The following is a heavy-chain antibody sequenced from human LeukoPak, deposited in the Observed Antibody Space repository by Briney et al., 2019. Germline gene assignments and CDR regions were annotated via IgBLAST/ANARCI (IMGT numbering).Heavy chain of an antibody. D-gene: IGHD3-9*01. Sequence: ASVKVSCKASGYTFTSYYMHWVRQAPGQGLEWMGWINPNSGGTSYAQKFQGRVTMTRDTSISTAYMELSRLRSDDTAVYYCARASDILTGYYRGLDYWGQGTLVTVSS. CDR2: INPNSGGT. CDR1: GYTFTSYY. V-gene: IGHV1-2*02. J-gene: IGHJ4*02. CDR3: ARASDILTGYYRGLDY.